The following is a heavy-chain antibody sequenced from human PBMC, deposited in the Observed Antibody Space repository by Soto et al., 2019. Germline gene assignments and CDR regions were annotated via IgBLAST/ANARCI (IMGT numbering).Heavy chain of an antibody. Sequence: EVQLMESGGGLVQPGGSLRLSCAASGFTFSSYAMSWVRQAPGKGLEWVSVITGCGSTTYYADSVKGRFTISRDNSKNTLYLQMNSLRAEDTAVYYCARRGGALGYWGQGTLVTVSS. V-gene: IGHV3-23*01. J-gene: IGHJ4*02. CDR1: GFTFSSYA. D-gene: IGHD3-16*01. CDR3: ARRGGALGY. CDR2: ITGCGSTT.